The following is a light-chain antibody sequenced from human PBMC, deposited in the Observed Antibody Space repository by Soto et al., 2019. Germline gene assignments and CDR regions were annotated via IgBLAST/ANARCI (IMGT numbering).Light chain of an antibody. Sequence: DIQMTQSPTSLSASVGDRVTITCRASQGIRNFVAWYQQKPGKAPKLLIYAASTLQSGVPSRFSGSGSGTDFTLTINRRPPEDVATYSCQKYSSVPVFGPGTKVEIK. CDR3: QKYSSVPV. CDR2: AAS. CDR1: QGIRNF. J-gene: IGKJ3*01. V-gene: IGKV1-27*01.